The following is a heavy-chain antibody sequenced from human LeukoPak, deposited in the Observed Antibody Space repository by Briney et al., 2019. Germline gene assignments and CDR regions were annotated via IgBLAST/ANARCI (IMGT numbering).Heavy chain of an antibody. CDR2: TYYRYKWYN. CDR3: VRSSGPIDY. V-gene: IGHV6-1*01. J-gene: IGHJ4*02. CDR1: GDSVSSNSAA. D-gene: IGHD6-19*01. Sequence: SQTLSLTCAISGDSVSSNSAAWNWIRQSPSRGFEWLGRTYYRYKWYNHYALSMKSRITINPDTSKNQFSLQLNSVTPEDTAVYYCVRSSGPIDYWGQGTLVTVSS.